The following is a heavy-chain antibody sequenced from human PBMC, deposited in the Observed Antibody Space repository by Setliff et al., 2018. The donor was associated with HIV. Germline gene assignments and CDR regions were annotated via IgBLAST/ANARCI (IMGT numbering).Heavy chain of an antibody. V-gene: IGHV1-69*13. CDR3: ARDPGGYDSSGFDAFDI. J-gene: IGHJ3*02. CDR2: IFPIFGTA. D-gene: IGHD3-22*01. CDR1: GGTFSSYA. Sequence: GASVKVSCKASGGTFSSYAISWVRQAPGQGLEWMGGIFPIFGTANYAQKFQGRVTITADESTSTAYMELSSLRSEDTAVYYCARDPGGYDSSGFDAFDIWGQGTMVTVSS.